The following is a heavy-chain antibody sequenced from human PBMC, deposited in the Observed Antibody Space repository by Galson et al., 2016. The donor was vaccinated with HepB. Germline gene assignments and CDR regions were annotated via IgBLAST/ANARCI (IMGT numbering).Heavy chain of an antibody. CDR1: GGNFSIFG. V-gene: IGHV1-69*06. J-gene: IGHJ4*02. Sequence: SVKVSCKASGGNFSIFGITWVRQAPGQGLEWMGGMIPKFATVKYAQKFQGRVTITADKSTSTAYMELSSLRSEDTAVYYCARDLFYCFGGSCYSGYFDYWGQGTLVTVSS. CDR3: ARDLFYCFGGSCYSGYFDY. CDR2: MIPKFATV. D-gene: IGHD2-15*01.